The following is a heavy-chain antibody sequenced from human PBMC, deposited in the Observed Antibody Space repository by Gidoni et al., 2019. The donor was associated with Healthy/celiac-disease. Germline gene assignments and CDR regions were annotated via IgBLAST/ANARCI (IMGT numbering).Heavy chain of an antibody. V-gene: IGHV1-46*01. CDR3: ARDTTAAGTGPYYYYYGMDV. D-gene: IGHD6-13*01. Sequence: QVQLVQSGAEVKKPGASVKVSCKASGYTFTSYYMHWVRQAPGQGLEWMGIINPSGGSTSYAQKFQGRVTMTRDTSTSTVYMELSSLRSEDTAVYYCARDTTAAGTGPYYYYYGMDVWGQGTTVTVSS. CDR2: INPSGGST. CDR1: GYTFTSYY. J-gene: IGHJ6*02.